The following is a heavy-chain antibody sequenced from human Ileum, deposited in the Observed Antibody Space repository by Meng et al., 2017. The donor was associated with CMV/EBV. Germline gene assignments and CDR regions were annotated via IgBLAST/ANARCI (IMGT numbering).Heavy chain of an antibody. CDR2: SSHSGNT. D-gene: IGHD1-26*01. CDR1: SGSFSDFF. J-gene: IGHJ4*02. Sequence: QVQLPPWGAGLVKPSETLSLTCAVYSGSFSDFFWGWIRQPPGKGLEWIGESSHSGNTKYNPSLKSRVTISVDASKNQFSLNMRSVTTADTAVYYCARGRDFWWEVDYTGQGTLVTVSS. CDR3: ARGRDFWWEVDY. V-gene: IGHV4-34*01.